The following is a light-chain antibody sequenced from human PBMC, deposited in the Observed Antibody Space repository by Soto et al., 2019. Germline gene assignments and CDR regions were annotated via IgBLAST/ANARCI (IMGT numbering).Light chain of an antibody. CDR2: EVN. CDR3: SSYAGVKNFVV. J-gene: IGLJ2*01. V-gene: IGLV2-8*01. Sequence: QSALTQPPSASGSPGQSVTISCTGSDSDIGTYIYVSWYQQHPGKGPKLILYEVNKRPSGVPDRFSGSKSGNTASLTVSGLQIEDEADYFCSSYAGVKNFVVFGGGTKFTVL. CDR1: DSDIGTYIY.